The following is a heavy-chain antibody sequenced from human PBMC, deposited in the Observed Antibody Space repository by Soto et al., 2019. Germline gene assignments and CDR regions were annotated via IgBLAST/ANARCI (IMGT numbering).Heavy chain of an antibody. J-gene: IGHJ6*02. Sequence: SETLSLTCAVSGGSISSSNWCSLVRQPAGEGVEWMGEIYHSGSTNYTPSLKSRVTISVDKSKNQYSLKLSSVTAADTAVYYCARVSSFLYYYYYGMDVWGQGTTVTVSS. V-gene: IGHV4-4*02. D-gene: IGHD6-6*01. CDR3: ARVSSFLYYYYYGMDV. CDR2: IYHSGST. CDR1: GGSISSSNW.